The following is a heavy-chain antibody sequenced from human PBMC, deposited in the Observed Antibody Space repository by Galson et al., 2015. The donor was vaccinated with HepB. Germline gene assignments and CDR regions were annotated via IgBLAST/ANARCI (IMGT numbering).Heavy chain of an antibody. CDR1: GFTFSSYS. D-gene: IGHD6-13*01. Sequence: SLRLSCAASGFTFSSYSMNWVRQAPGKGLEWVSSISSSSVYIYYADSAKGRVTISRDNANNALFLQMNNLTIDDTALYYCARRLTSVGKGFDSWGQGTVVTVSS. CDR3: ARRLTSVGKGFDS. V-gene: IGHV3-21*01. J-gene: IGHJ4*02. CDR2: ISSSSVYI.